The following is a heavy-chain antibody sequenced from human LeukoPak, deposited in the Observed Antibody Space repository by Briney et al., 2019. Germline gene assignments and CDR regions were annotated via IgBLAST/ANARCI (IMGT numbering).Heavy chain of an antibody. CDR2: ISSSSCYT. Sequence: PGGSLRLACAAAGFTFSIYTMNWVRQAPGKGLEWVSSISSSSCYTYYADSVKGRFTFSRDNAKTSLYMEMYSLRTEDTAVYYCARLDSSSWYWYFDYWGQGTLVTVSS. CDR3: ARLDSSSWYWYFDY. CDR1: GFTFSIYT. D-gene: IGHD6-13*01. J-gene: IGHJ4*02. V-gene: IGHV3-21*01.